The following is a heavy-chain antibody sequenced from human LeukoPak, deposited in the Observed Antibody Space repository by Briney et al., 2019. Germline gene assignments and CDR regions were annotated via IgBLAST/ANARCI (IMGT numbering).Heavy chain of an antibody. D-gene: IGHD3-9*01. V-gene: IGHV3-23*01. J-gene: IGHJ4*02. CDR3: AKDATASPYFHWFDN. CDR1: GFTFSGYA. CDR2: ISSGDRT. Sequence: HGASLRLSCAASGFTFSGYARNWVRKDPEKGLEWVAGISSGDRTFHAESVKGRFTISRDKSKDTLYLQMNSLRAEDTAVYYCAKDATASPYFHWFDNWGQGTQVIVSS.